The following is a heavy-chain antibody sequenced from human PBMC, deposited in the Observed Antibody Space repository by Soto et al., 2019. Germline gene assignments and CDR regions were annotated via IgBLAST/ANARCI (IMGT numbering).Heavy chain of an antibody. D-gene: IGHD2-2*01. J-gene: IGHJ4*02. CDR1: GYSFMKYG. Sequence: ASVKVSCKGFGYSFMKYGINWVRQAPGQGLEWVGWISPYSGYTHSAQKFHGRLTLTTDTAASTACMELRILRSADTALYYCAREASVLIPAAQPSRFDSWSQGTLVTVSS. CDR2: ISPYSGYT. CDR3: AREASVLIPAAQPSRFDS. V-gene: IGHV1-18*01.